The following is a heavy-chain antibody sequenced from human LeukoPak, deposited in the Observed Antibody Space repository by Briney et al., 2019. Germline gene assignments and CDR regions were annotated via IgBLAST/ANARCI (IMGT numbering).Heavy chain of an antibody. V-gene: IGHV3-23*01. J-gene: IGHJ4*02. D-gene: IGHD3-10*01. CDR1: GFTFSTYA. CDR3: TTVTYYYGSGSYSTFDY. Sequence: GGSLRLSCAASGFTFSTYAMTWVRQAPGKGLEWVSSLSGSANTYYAASVKGRFTISRDNSKNTLYLQMSSLRVDDTALYYCTTVTYYYGSGSYSTFDYWGQGTLVTVSS. CDR2: LSGSANT.